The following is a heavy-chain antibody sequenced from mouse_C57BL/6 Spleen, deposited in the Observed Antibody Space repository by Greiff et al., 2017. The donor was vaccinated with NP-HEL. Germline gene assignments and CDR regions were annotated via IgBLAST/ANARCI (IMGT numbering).Heavy chain of an antibody. Sequence: EVKLQQSGPELVKPGASVKMSCKASGYTFTDYNMHWVKQSHGKSLEWIGYINPNNGGTSYNQKFKGKATLTVNKSSSTAYMELRSLTSEDSAVYYCARSGYYGSPDYWGQGTTLTVSS. D-gene: IGHD1-1*01. J-gene: IGHJ2*01. CDR2: INPNNGGT. V-gene: IGHV1-22*01. CDR3: ARSGYYGSPDY. CDR1: GYTFTDYN.